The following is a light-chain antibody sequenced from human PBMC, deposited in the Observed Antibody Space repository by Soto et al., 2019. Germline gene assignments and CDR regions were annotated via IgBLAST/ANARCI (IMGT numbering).Light chain of an antibody. CDR2: QAS. V-gene: IGKV1-5*03. J-gene: IGKJ2*01. Sequence: DIQMTQSPSTLSASVGDRVSITCRASQSISVWLAWYQQKPGKAPKLLIYQASSLESGVPSRFTGSGSGTEFTLTISSLQPDYFATYVCQQYNTFAPYTFGQGTKLEIK. CDR3: QQYNTFAPYT. CDR1: QSISVW.